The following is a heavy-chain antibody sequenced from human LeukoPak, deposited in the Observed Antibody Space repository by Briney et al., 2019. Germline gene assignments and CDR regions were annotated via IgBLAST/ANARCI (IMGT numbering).Heavy chain of an antibody. CDR1: GDSVSSNSAA. D-gene: IGHD3-10*01. J-gene: IGHJ5*02. Sequence: SQTLSLTCAISGDSVSSNSAAWNWIRQSPSRGLEWLGRTYYRSKWYSDYAVSVKSRITIGPDTSKNQFSLQLNSVTPEDTAVYYCARHSMVRGVIGSKRPPNWFDPWGQGTLVTVSS. V-gene: IGHV6-1*01. CDR3: ARHSMVRGVIGSKRPPNWFDP. CDR2: TYYRSKWYS.